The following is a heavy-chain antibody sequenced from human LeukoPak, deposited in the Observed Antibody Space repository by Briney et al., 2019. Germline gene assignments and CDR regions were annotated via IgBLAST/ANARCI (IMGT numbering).Heavy chain of an antibody. Sequence: GGSLRLSCAASGFTFSRYGMHWVRQATGKGLEWDSSIGTAGDTYYPGSVKGRFTISRENAKNSLYLQMNSLRAGGTAVYYCARGAYDSSGTIDYWGQGTLVTVSS. J-gene: IGHJ4*02. CDR2: IGTAGDT. CDR3: ARGAYDSSGTIDY. D-gene: IGHD3-22*01. V-gene: IGHV3-13*01. CDR1: GFTFSRYG.